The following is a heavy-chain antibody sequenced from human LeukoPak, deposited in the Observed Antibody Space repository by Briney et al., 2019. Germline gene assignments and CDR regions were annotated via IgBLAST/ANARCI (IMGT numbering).Heavy chain of an antibody. V-gene: IGHV3-21*04. J-gene: IGHJ4*02. CDR2: ISSSSSYI. CDR3: AREVFGGFGY. Sequence: GGSLRLSCAASGFTFSSYSMNWVRQAPGKGLEWVSSISSSSSYIYYADSVKGRFTISRDNSKNTLYLQMNSLRAEDTAVYYCAREVFGGFGYWGQGTLVTVSS. D-gene: IGHD3-10*01. CDR1: GFTFSSYS.